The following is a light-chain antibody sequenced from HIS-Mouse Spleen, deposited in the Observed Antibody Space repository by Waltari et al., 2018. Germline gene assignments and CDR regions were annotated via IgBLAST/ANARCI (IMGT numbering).Light chain of an antibody. CDR3: MIWHSSAVV. CDR1: SGIHVGTYR. CDR2: YKSDSDK. V-gene: IGLV5-45*02. J-gene: IGLJ2*01. Sequence: QAVLTQPSSLSASPGASASLTCTLRSGIHVGTYRIYWYPQNPGSPPQYLLRYKSDSDKQQGSGVPSRFSGSKDASANAGILLISGLQSEDEADYYCMIWHSSAVVFGGGTKLTVL.